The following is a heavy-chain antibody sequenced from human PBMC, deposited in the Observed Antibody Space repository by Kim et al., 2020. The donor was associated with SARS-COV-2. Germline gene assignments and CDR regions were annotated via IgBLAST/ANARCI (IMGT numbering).Heavy chain of an antibody. V-gene: IGHV4-31*02. CDR3: ARGNGDYQYYFDY. J-gene: IGHJ4*02. Sequence: SYSPSLKSRVIISVDPSKNQFSLKLTSVTAADAAVYFCARGNGDYQYYFDYWGQGSPVTVSS. D-gene: IGHD4-17*01.